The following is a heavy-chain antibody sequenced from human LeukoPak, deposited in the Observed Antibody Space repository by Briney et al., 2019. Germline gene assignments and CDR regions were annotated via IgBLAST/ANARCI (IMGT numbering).Heavy chain of an antibody. CDR3: ARALAASTFDY. D-gene: IGHD3-16*01. Sequence: PSETLSLTCTVSGASISSYYWSWIRQPAGKGLEWMGRIYTSGSTNYNPSLKSRVTMSVDTSKNQFSLRLSSATAADTAVYYCARALAASTFDYWGQRTLVTVSS. CDR2: IYTSGST. V-gene: IGHV4-4*07. J-gene: IGHJ4*02. CDR1: GASISSYY.